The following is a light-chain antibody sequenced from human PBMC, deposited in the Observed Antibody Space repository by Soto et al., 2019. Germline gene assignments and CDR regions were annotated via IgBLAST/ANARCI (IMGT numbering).Light chain of an antibody. CDR1: SSNFGSSYD. V-gene: IGLV1-40*01. Sequence: QTVVTQPPSVSGAPGQRVTISCTGSSSNFGSSYDVHWYRQLPGTAPKLLIYGNNNRPSGVPDRLSGSKSGTSASLAITGLQAEDEADYYCQSYDSGLYVVFGGGTKLTVL. J-gene: IGLJ2*01. CDR3: QSYDSGLYVV. CDR2: GNN.